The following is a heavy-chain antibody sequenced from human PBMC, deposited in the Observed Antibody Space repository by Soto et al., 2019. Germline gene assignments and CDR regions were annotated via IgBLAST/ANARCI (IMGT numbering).Heavy chain of an antibody. D-gene: IGHD2-15*01. CDR3: ARGRWGCSGGSCYWWFDP. CDR1: GGSISSYY. J-gene: IGHJ5*02. CDR2: IYYSGST. Sequence: PSETLSLTCTVSGGSISSYYWSWIRQPPGKGLEWIGYIYYSGSTNYNPSLKSRVTISVDTSKNQLSLKLSSVTAADTAVYYCARGRWGCSGGSCYWWFDPWGQGTLVTVSS. V-gene: IGHV4-59*01.